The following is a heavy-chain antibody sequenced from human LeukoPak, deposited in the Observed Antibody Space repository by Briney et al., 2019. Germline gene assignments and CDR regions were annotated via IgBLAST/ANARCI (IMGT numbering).Heavy chain of an antibody. J-gene: IGHJ5*02. CDR1: GFTFSSYS. Sequence: GGSLRLSCAASGFTFSSYSMNWVRQAPGKGLEWVSSISSSSSYIYYADSVKGRFTISRDNAKNSLYLQMNSLRAEDTAVYYCARVGYDSSGYYTKDNWFDPWGQGTLVTVSS. V-gene: IGHV3-21*01. D-gene: IGHD3-22*01. CDR2: ISSSSSYI. CDR3: ARVGYDSSGYYTKDNWFDP.